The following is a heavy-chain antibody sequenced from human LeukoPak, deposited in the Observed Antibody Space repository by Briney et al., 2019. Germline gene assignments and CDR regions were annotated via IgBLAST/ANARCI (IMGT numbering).Heavy chain of an antibody. Sequence: GGSLRLSCAASGFTFSSYSMNWVRQAPGKGLEWVSSISSSSSYIYYADSVKGRFTISRGNAKNSLYLQMNSLRAEDTAVYYCARGGYDSSGYYGYYYYYYMDVWGKGTTVTVSS. CDR2: ISSSSSYI. CDR3: ARGGYDSSGYYGYYYYYYMDV. J-gene: IGHJ6*03. V-gene: IGHV3-21*01. D-gene: IGHD3-22*01. CDR1: GFTFSSYS.